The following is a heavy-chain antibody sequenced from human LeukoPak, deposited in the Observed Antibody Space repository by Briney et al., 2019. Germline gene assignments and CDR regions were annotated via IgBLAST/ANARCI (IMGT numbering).Heavy chain of an antibody. D-gene: IGHD3-9*01. J-gene: IGHJ6*02. Sequence: SVKVSCKASGGTFSSYTISWVRQAPGQGFEWMGGIIPILGIANYAQKFQGRVTITADKSTSTAYMELSSLRSEDTAVYYCAREGPEYYDILTGYFSLNGMDVWGQGTTVTVSS. CDR3: AREGPEYYDILTGYFSLNGMDV. CDR2: IIPILGIA. V-gene: IGHV1-69*04. CDR1: GGTFSSYT.